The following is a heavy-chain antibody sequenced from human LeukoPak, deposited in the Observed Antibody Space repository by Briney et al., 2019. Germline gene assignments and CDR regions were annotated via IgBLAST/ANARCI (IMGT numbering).Heavy chain of an antibody. CDR2: ISGSGGST. D-gene: IGHD3-9*01. V-gene: IGHV3-23*01. Sequence: PGGSLRLSCAASGFTFSDYYMSWIRQAPGKGLEWVSAISGSGGSTYYADSVKGRFTISRDNSKNTLYLQMNSLRAEDTAVYYCASTLEAPFDWLPNNWFDPWGQGTLVTVSS. CDR3: ASTLEAPFDWLPNNWFDP. J-gene: IGHJ5*02. CDR1: GFTFSDYY.